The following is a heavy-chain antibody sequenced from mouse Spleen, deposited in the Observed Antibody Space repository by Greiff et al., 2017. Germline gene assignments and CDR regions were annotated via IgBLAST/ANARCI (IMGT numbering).Heavy chain of an antibody. CDR3: ARGDSSGYVWFAY. CDR2: INPNYGTT. J-gene: IGHJ3*01. Sequence: VQLKESGPELVKPGASVKISCKASGYSFTDYNMNWVKQSNGKSLEWIGVINPNYGTTSYNQKFKGKATLTVDQSSSTAYMQLNSLTSEDSAVYYCARGDSSGYVWFAYWGQGTLVTVSA. D-gene: IGHD3-2*01. CDR1: GYSFTDYN. V-gene: IGHV1-39*01.